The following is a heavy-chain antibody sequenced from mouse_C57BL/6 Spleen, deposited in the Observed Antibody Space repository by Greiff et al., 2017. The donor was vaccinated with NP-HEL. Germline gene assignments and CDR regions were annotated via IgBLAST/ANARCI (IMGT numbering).Heavy chain of an antibody. CDR2: IYPGNSDT. D-gene: IGHD2-2*01. V-gene: IGHV1-5*01. CDR3: TRGVGYENYFDY. CDR1: GYTFTSYW. Sequence: VQLQQSGTVLARPGASVKMSCKTSGYTFTSYWMHWVKQRPGQGLEWIGAIYPGNSDTSYNQKFKGKAKLTAVTSASTAYMELSSLTNEDSAVYYCTRGVGYENYFDYWGQGTTLTVSS. J-gene: IGHJ2*01.